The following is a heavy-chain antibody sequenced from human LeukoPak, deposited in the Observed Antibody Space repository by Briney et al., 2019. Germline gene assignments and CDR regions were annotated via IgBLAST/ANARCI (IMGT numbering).Heavy chain of an antibody. V-gene: IGHV4-34*01. D-gene: IGHD6-19*01. CDR1: GGSFSGYY. J-gene: IGHJ4*02. CDR3: ASYPQWLVRGYFDY. CDR2: INHSGST. Sequence: PSETLSLTCAVYGGSFSGYYWSWIRQPPGKGLEWIGEINHSGSTNHNPSLKSRVTISVDTSKNQFSLKLSSVTAADTAVCYCASYPQWLVRGYFDYWGQGTLVTVSS.